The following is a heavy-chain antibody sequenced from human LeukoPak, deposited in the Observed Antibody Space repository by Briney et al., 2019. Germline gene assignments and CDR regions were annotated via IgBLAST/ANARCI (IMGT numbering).Heavy chain of an antibody. D-gene: IGHD3-10*01. CDR2: ISYDGSNK. V-gene: IGHV3-30-3*01. J-gene: IGHJ5*02. Sequence: GGSLRFSCAASGFTFSSYAMHWVRQAPGKGLEWVAVISYDGSNKYYADSVKGRFTISRDNSKNTLYLQMNSLRAEDTAVYYCAREQLLWFGELLPRGWFDPWGQGTLVTVSS. CDR1: GFTFSSYA. CDR3: AREQLLWFGELLPRGWFDP.